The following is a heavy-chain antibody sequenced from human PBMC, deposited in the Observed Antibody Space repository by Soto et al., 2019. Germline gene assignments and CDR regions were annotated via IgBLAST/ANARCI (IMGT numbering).Heavy chain of an antibody. CDR2: IYCGDSDT. CDR3: ARRSGDYEFDY. Sequence: GESLKISCKSSGYSFTSYWIGWVRQMPGKGLEWMGSIYCGDSDTRYSPSIQGQVTISADKSISTAYLQLSSLEASDTAMYYCARRSGDYEFDYWGQGTQVTVSS. CDR1: GYSFTSYW. D-gene: IGHD4-17*01. V-gene: IGHV5-51*01. J-gene: IGHJ4*02.